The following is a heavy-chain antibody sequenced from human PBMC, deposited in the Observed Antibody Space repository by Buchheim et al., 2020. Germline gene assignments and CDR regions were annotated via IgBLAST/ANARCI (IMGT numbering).Heavy chain of an antibody. Sequence: QVQLQESGPGLVMPSGTLSLTCAVSGGSISGDNWWSWVRQTPEKGLVWIGAIYHHGRTNYNPSLERRVTISVDKSKNQFSLKVNSVTAADTAVYYCAKASSAANYYYGLDDWGQETT. J-gene: IGHJ6*02. CDR1: GGSISGDNW. CDR2: IYHHGRT. D-gene: IGHD2-2*01. CDR3: AKASSAANYYYGLDD. V-gene: IGHV4-4*02.